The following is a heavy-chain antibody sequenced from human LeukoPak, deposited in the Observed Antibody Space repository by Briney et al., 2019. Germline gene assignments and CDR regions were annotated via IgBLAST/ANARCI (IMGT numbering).Heavy chain of an antibody. J-gene: IGHJ4*02. CDR3: AREFLRTNYFDY. D-gene: IGHD1/OR15-1a*01. V-gene: IGHV3-23*01. CDR1: GFTFSSYA. CDR2: ISRSDGST. Sequence: PGGSLRLSCAASGFTFSSYAMSWVRQAPGEGLEWVSCISRSDGSTYYAGSVKGRFTISRGNSKSTLYLQMNSLRAEDTAVYYCAREFLRTNYFDYWGQGTLVTVSS.